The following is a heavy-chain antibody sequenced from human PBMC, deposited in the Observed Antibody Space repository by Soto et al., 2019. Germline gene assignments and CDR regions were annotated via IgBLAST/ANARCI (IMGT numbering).Heavy chain of an antibody. CDR1: GGSISSSSYY. CDR3: ARGPTRDADYFDS. Sequence: PSETLSLTCTVSGGSISSSSYYWGWIRQPPGKGLEWIGSIYYSGSTYYNPSLKSRVTISVDNAKNSLDLLVNSLTAEDTAVYYCARGPTRDADYFDSWGRGTLVTVSS. CDR2: IYYSGST. D-gene: IGHD2-2*01. J-gene: IGHJ4*02. V-gene: IGHV4-39*02.